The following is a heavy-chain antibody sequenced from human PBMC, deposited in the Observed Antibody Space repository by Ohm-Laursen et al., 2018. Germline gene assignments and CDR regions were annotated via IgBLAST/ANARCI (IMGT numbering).Heavy chain of an antibody. CDR3: ARDWAGAFDI. CDR2: IGTAGDT. V-gene: IGHV3-13*01. D-gene: IGHD3-16*01. CDR1: GFTFSSYD. J-gene: IGHJ3*02. Sequence: SLRLSCTASGFTFSSYDMHWVRQATGKGLEWVSAIGTAGDTYYPGSVKGRFTISRENTKNSLYLQMNSLRAGDTAVYYCARDWAGAFDIWGQGTMVTVSS.